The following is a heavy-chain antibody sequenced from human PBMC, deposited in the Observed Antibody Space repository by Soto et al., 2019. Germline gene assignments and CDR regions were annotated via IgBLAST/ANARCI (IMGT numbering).Heavy chain of an antibody. J-gene: IGHJ4*02. CDR2: ISGSGGST. D-gene: IGHD6-19*01. CDR1: GFPFIRYA. V-gene: IGHV3-23*01. CDR3: AKVRIAVAGKGGNYFDY. Sequence: GGSLRLSCAASGFPFIRYAMSWVRQAPGKGLEWVSAISGSGGSTYYADSVKGRFTISRDNSKNTLYLQMNSLRAEDTAVYYCAKVRIAVAGKGGNYFDYWGQGTLVTVSS.